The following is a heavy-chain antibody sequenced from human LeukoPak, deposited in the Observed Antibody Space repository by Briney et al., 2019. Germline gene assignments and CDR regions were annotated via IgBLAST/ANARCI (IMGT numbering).Heavy chain of an antibody. V-gene: IGHV4-39*01. CDR3: ARGPGDYDSSGYAAH. Sequence: SETLSLTCTVSGGSISSSGSYWAWIRQPPGKGLEWIANVYYNGDTYYNSSLNSRLTISADTSKDQFSLNLRSLTAADTAVYYCARGPGDYDSSGYAAHWGQGTLVTVSS. CDR2: VYYNGDT. D-gene: IGHD3-22*01. J-gene: IGHJ4*02. CDR1: GGSISSSGSY.